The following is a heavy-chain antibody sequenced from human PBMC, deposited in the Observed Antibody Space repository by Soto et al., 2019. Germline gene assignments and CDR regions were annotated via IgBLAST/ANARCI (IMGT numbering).Heavy chain of an antibody. J-gene: IGHJ4*02. CDR3: TTDLWLDY. V-gene: IGHV3-48*01. CDR2: ISSSSSTI. CDR1: GFTFSSYS. Sequence: QPGGSLRLSCAASGFTFSSYSMNWVRQAPGKGLEWVSYISSSSSTIYYADSVKGRFTTSRDNSKNSLYLQMNSLRTEDTAVYYCTTDLWLDYWGQGTLVTVSS. D-gene: IGHD2-21*01.